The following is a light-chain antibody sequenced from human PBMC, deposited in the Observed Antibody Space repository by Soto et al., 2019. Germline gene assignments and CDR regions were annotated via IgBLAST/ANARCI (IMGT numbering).Light chain of an antibody. CDR1: SGSVASNY. J-gene: IGLJ3*02. V-gene: IGLV6-57*02. CDR2: EDN. CDR3: QSYDSANRGV. Sequence: NFMLSQPQSVSESPGKTVTISCTGSSGSVASNYVQWYQQRPGSVPSTVIYEDNRRPSGVPERFSGSVDSSPNSASLTISGLRPEDEADYYCQSYDSANRGVFGGGTKLTVL.